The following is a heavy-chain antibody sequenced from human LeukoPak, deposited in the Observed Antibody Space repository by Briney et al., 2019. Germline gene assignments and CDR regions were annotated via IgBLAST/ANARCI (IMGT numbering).Heavy chain of an antibody. V-gene: IGHV3-13*04. Sequence: QTGGSLRLSCAASGFTLSSYDMHWVRQATGKGLEWVSGIRSAGDTYYSDPMKGRFTISRESAKNSLYLQMNSLRVGDTAVYYCARVVRDASGWYHFDNWGQGTLVTVSS. CDR1: GFTLSSYD. CDR2: IRSAGDT. J-gene: IGHJ4*02. D-gene: IGHD6-19*01. CDR3: ARVVRDASGWYHFDN.